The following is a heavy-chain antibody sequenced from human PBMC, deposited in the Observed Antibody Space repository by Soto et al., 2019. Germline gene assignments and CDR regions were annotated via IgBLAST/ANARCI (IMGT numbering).Heavy chain of an antibody. V-gene: IGHV4-59*01. J-gene: IGHJ3*02. CDR3: ARGLTEYSSSLEDDGFDT. Sequence: SETLSLTCTVSGGSINTYYWSWIRQPPGKGLEWIGYIFYSGSTNYNPSLQSRVTISKDASKNQFSLKLTSVTAADTAVYYCARGLTEYSSSLEDDGFDTWGQGTMVTVSS. CDR1: GGSINTYY. D-gene: IGHD6-6*01. CDR2: IFYSGST.